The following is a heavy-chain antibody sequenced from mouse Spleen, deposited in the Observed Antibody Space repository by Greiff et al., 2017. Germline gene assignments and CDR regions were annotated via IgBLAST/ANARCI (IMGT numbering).Heavy chain of an antibody. CDR2: ISDGGSYT. D-gene: IGHD2-10*02. CDR3: ARDKYGNSRMDY. V-gene: IGHV5-4*02. J-gene: IGHJ4*01. CDR1: GFTFSDYY. Sequence: EVKVVESGGGLVKPGGSLKLSCAASGFTFSDYYMYWVRQTPEKRLEWVATISDGGSYTYYPDSVKGRFTISRDNAKNNLYLQMSSLKSEDTAMYYCARDKYGNSRMDYWGQGTSVTVSS.